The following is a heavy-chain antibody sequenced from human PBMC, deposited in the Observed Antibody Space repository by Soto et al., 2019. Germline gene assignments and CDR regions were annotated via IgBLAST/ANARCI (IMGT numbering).Heavy chain of an antibody. Sequence: QVQLVQSGAEVKKPGASVKVSCKASGYTFTSYAMHWVRQAPGQRLEWMGWINAGNGNTKYSQKSQGRVRITRATSASRAYLRLSSLRSEATGVYYCARDLGGWPDYWGQGTLVTVSS. CDR2: INAGNGNT. V-gene: IGHV1-3*01. CDR3: ARDLGGWPDY. CDR1: GYTFTSYA. J-gene: IGHJ4*02.